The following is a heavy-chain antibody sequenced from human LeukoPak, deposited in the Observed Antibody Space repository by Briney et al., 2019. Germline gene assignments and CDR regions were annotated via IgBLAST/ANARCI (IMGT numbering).Heavy chain of an antibody. CDR1: GFTVSTNY. J-gene: IGHJ4*02. D-gene: IGHD3-22*01. CDR3: ARDDSSGYALDY. CDR2: IYYSGST. Sequence: LRLSCAASGFTVSTNYMSWVRQAPGKGLEWIGYIYYSGSTYYNPSLKSRVTISVDTSKNQFSLKLSSVTAADTAVYYCARDDSSGYALDYWGQGTLVTVSS. V-gene: IGHV4-30-4*01.